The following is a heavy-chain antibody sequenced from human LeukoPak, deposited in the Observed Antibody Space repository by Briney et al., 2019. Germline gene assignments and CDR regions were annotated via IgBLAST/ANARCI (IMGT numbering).Heavy chain of an antibody. CDR1: GYSISSGYY. J-gene: IGHJ4*02. D-gene: IGHD6-13*01. V-gene: IGHV4-38-2*01. CDR3: ARQEVGYSNRGSPYYFDY. Sequence: SETLSLTCAVSGYSISSGYYWGWIRQPPGKGLEWIGSIYHSGSTYYNPSLKSRVTISVDTSKNQFSLKLSSVTAADTAVYYCARQEVGYSNRGSPYYFDYWGQGTLVTVSS. CDR2: IYHSGST.